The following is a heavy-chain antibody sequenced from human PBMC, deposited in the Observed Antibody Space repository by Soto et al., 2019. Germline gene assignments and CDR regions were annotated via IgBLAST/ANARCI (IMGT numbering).Heavy chain of an antibody. CDR2: INHSGST. J-gene: IGHJ6*02. D-gene: IGHD5-12*01. Sequence: SETLSLTCAVYGGSFSGYYWSWIRQPPGKGLEWIGEINHSGSTNYNPSLKSRVTISVDTSKNQFSLKLSSVTAADTAVYYCAAHSKNVDIVATIKNYYYGMDVWGQGTTVTVSS. CDR3: AAHSKNVDIVATIKNYYYGMDV. V-gene: IGHV4-34*01. CDR1: GGSFSGYY.